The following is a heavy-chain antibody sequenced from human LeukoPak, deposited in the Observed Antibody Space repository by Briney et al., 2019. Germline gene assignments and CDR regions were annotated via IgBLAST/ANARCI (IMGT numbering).Heavy chain of an antibody. CDR3: ARGSGSYGWDYFDY. D-gene: IGHD1-26*01. J-gene: IGHJ4*02. CDR1: GFTFSNYA. Sequence: PGGSLRLSCAASGFTFSNYALSWVRQAPGKGPEWVSVFSGSGGRTCYSDSVKGRFTISRDNSKNTLYLQMNSLRADDTAVYYCARGSGSYGWDYFDYWGQGTLVTVSS. V-gene: IGHV3-23*01. CDR2: FSGSGGRT.